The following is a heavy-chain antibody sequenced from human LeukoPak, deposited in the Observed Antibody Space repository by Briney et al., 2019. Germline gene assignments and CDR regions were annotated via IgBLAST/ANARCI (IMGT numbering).Heavy chain of an antibody. CDR2: IFYSGST. CDR3: ARHKSDGYNSGRDYFDY. J-gene: IGHJ4*02. D-gene: IGHD5-24*01. CDR1: GSSISSYY. Sequence: SETLSLTCTVSGSSISSYYWSWIRQPPGKGLEWIGYIFYSGSTNYNPSLKSRVTISVDTSKNQFSLKLTSVTAADTAVYYCARHKSDGYNSGRDYFDYWGQGTLVTVSS. V-gene: IGHV4-59*08.